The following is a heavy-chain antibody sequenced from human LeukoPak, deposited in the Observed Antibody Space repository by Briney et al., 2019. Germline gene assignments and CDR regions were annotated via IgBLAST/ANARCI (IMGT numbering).Heavy chain of an antibody. V-gene: IGHV5-51*01. CDR2: IYPGDSDT. CDR1: GYSFTTYW. Sequence: GESLKISCKGSGYSFTTYWIGWVLQMPGKGLEWMVIIYPGDSDTRYSPSFQGQVTISADKSISTAYLQWSSLKASDTAMYYCARHSQLGITMVRGVIAFDYWGHGTLVTVSS. D-gene: IGHD3-10*01. J-gene: IGHJ4*01. CDR3: ARHSQLGITMVRGVIAFDY.